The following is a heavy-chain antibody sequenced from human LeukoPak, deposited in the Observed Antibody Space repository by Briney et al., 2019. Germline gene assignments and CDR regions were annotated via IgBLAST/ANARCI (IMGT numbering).Heavy chain of an antibody. CDR3: ASEGSYCGCDCYFDY. CDR1: GGSISSGDYY. D-gene: IGHD2-21*02. CDR2: IYYSGST. J-gene: IGHJ4*02. V-gene: IGHV4-30-4*01. Sequence: SETLSLTCTVSGGSISSGDYYWSWIRQPPGKGLEWIGYIYYSGSTYYNPSLKSRVTISVDTSKNQFSLKLSSVTAADTAVYYCASEGSYCGCDCYFDYWGQGTLVTVSS.